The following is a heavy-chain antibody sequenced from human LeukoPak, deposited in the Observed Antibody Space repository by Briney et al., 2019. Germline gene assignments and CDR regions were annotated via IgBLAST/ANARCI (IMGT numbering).Heavy chain of an antibody. CDR2: INHSGST. Sequence: SETLSLTCAVYGGSFSGYYWSWIRQPPGKGLEWIGEINHSGSTNYNPSLKSRVTISVDTSKNQFSLKLSSVTAADTAVYYCARAAVVPAAMGFDPWGQGTLVTVSS. CDR1: GGSFSGYY. J-gene: IGHJ5*02. CDR3: ARAAVVPAAMGFDP. D-gene: IGHD2-2*01. V-gene: IGHV4-34*01.